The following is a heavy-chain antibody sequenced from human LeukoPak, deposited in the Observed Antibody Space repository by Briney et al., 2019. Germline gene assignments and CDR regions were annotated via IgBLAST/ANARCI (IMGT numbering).Heavy chain of an antibody. V-gene: IGHV4-39*01. CDR1: GGSISDSNYY. D-gene: IGHD6-25*01. Sequence: SETLSLTCSVSGGSISDSNYYWGWIRQPPGRGLEWIANIYYSGSAYYSPSLKSRVTVSVDTSKNQFSLKLNSVTAADTAVYYCARQSTIAAARIDPWGQGTLVTVSS. CDR3: ARQSTIAAARIDP. J-gene: IGHJ5*02. CDR2: IYYSGSA.